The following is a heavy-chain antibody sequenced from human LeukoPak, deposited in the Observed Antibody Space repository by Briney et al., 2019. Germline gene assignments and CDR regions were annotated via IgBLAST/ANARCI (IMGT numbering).Heavy chain of an antibody. D-gene: IGHD4-17*01. Sequence: GGSLRLSCEVSGFRFSTYWMSWVRQAPGKGLEWVANIKQDGSEKYYVDSVKGRFTISRDNAKNSLYLQMNSLRAEDTAVYYCARDNYGDYMNYYYYYYMDVWGKGTTVTVSS. CDR3: ARDNYGDYMNYYYYYYMDV. CDR2: IKQDGSEK. J-gene: IGHJ6*03. CDR1: GFRFSTYW. V-gene: IGHV3-7*01.